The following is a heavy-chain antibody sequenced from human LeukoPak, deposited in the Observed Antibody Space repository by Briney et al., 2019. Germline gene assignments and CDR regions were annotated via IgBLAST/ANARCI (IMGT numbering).Heavy chain of an antibody. J-gene: IGHJ4*02. CDR2: IISKTDGGTT. Sequence: GGSLRLSCAASEFTFSDAWMNWVRQAPGKGLEWVGRIISKTDGGTTDYAAPVKGRFTISRDDSKNTLLLQMTSLKTEDTAVYYCAKYSSGSFDYWGQGTLVTVSS. V-gene: IGHV3-15*01. CDR1: EFTFSDAW. D-gene: IGHD6-19*01. CDR3: AKYSSGSFDY.